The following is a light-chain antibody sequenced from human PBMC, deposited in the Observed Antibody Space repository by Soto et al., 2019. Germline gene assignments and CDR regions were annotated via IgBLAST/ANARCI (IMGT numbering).Light chain of an antibody. CDR1: QGISSY. CDR3: QQLNSYQLN. J-gene: IGKJ4*01. CDR2: AAS. V-gene: IGKV1-9*01. Sequence: IQLTQSPSSLSASVGDRVTITCRASQGISSYLAWYQQKPGKAPKLLIYAASTLQSGVPSRFSGSGSGTGFTLTISSLQPEDFETYYCQQLNSYQLNFRRGTKADI.